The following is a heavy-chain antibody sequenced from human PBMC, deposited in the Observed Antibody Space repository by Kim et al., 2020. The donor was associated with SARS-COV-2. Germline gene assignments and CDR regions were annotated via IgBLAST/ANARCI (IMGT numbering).Heavy chain of an antibody. V-gene: IGHV3-49*04. D-gene: IGHD3-3*01. CDR1: GFTFGDYA. CDR3: TSGGTYYDFWSDNY. J-gene: IGHJ4*02. CDR2: IRSKAYGGTT. Sequence: GGSLRLSCTASGFTFGDYAMSWVRQAPGKGLEWVGFIRSKAYGGTTEYAASVKGRFTISRDDSKSIAYLQMNSLKTEDTAVYYCTSGGTYYDFWSDNYWGQGTLVTVSS.